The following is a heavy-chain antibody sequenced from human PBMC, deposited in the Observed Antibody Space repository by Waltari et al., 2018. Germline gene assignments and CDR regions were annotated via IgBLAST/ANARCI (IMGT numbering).Heavy chain of an antibody. J-gene: IGHJ4*02. D-gene: IGHD3-10*01. CDR1: GFSVSGYY. CDR2: IHGSGGT. V-gene: IGHV4-59*02. CDR3: VRDARGLGY. Sequence: QVQLQESGPGLVKPSETLSLTCTVSGFSVSGYYWSWIRQSPGKGLEWIGYIHGSGGTNYLHPSLKSRVTLSIDLSRSHFSLKLTSVTAADTAVYYCVRDARGLGYWGQGVLVTVSS.